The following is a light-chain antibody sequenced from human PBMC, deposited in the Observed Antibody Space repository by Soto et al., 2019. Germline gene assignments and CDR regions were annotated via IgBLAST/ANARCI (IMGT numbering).Light chain of an antibody. J-gene: IGLJ2*01. Sequence: QSALTQPASVSGYPGQSITISCTGTSSDVGGYNYVSWYQQHPGKAPKLMIYEVSNRPSGVSNRFSGSKSGNTASLTISGLQAEDEGDYYCSSYTSSSTVVFGGGTKLTVL. CDR2: EVS. CDR1: SSDVGGYNY. CDR3: SSYTSSSTVV. V-gene: IGLV2-14*01.